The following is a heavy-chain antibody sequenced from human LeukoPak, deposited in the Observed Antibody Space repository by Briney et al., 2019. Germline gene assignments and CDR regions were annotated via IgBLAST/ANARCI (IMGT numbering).Heavy chain of an antibody. V-gene: IGHV3-30-3*01. Sequence: QTGGSLRLSCAASGFTFSSYWMTWVRQAPGKGLEWVAVISYDGSNKYYADSVKGRFTISRDNSKNTLYLQMNSLRAEDTAVYYCARDRLTGFDAFDIWGQGTMVTVSS. D-gene: IGHD7-27*01. CDR1: GFTFSSYW. J-gene: IGHJ3*02. CDR3: ARDRLTGFDAFDI. CDR2: ISYDGSNK.